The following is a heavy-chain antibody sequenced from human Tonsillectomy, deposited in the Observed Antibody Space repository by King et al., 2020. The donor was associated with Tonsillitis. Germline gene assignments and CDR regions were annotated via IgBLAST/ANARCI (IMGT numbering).Heavy chain of an antibody. D-gene: IGHD3-22*01. V-gene: IGHV2-5*01. CDR2: IYWKYDN. J-gene: IGHJ3*02. CDR1: GCSLSTSGVG. Sequence: QITLKESGPTLVKPTQTLTLTCTFSGCSLSTSGVGVGWSRPPPGKALECVALIYWKYDNRYSPSLKSRLTITKDTSKNQVVLTMTNMDPVDTATYYCAHSSLYYYDNSVSPGAFDIWGQGTMVTVSS. CDR3: AHSSLYYYDNSVSPGAFDI.